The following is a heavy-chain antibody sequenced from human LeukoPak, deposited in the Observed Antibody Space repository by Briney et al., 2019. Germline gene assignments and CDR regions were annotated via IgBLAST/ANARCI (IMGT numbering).Heavy chain of an antibody. V-gene: IGHV3-7*01. Sequence: FTSSASGFTFNGPWLNWVRQSPGKGLEWVANLDQSGSQKRYVDSVKGRFTISKDNPGTSLYLEMNSLRAEDTAIYYCAIWTSGNFWGQGTLVTVSS. CDR3: AIWTSGNF. D-gene: IGHD1-1*01. CDR1: GFTFNGPW. J-gene: IGHJ4*02. CDR2: LDQSGSQK.